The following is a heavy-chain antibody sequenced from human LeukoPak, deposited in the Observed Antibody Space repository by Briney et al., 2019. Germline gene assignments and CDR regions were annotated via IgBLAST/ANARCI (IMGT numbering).Heavy chain of an antibody. CDR3: AKVSLVMTNDAFDI. CDR1: GFTFSHYG. D-gene: IGHD3-16*01. CDR2: IRYDGSNK. V-gene: IGHV3-30*02. J-gene: IGHJ3*02. Sequence: PGGSLRLSCAASGFTFSHYGMHWVRQTPAKGLEWVAFIRYDGSNKKYADSVKGRFTISRDNSKNTLYLQMNSLRAEDTAVYCCAKVSLVMTNDAFDIWGQGTMVTVSS.